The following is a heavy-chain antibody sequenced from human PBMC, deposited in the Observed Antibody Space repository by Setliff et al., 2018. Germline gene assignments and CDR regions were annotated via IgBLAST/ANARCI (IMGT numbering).Heavy chain of an antibody. CDR2: IYIGGQT. CDR3: ARQTGLGGHNLKDDTFYGVDV. CDR1: GGSISSGSHY. Sequence: ETLSLTCTVSGGSISSGSHYWSWIRQPAGKGLEWLSVIYIGGQTFYADSVKGRFTISRDDSKNTLSLHMKSPTQDDTAIYYCARQTGLGGHNLKDDTFYGVDVWGQGIMVTVSS. J-gene: IGHJ6*02. D-gene: IGHD1-1*01. V-gene: IGHV3-66*04.